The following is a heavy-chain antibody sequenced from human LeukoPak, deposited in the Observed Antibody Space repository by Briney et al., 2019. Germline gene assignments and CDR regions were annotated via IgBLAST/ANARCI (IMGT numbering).Heavy chain of an antibody. V-gene: IGHV4-34*01. Sequence: SETLSLTCAVYGGSFSNYYWNWIRQPPGKGLEWIGEINHTGSTNYNPSLKSRVTISVDTSKNQFSLKLTSVTAADTAVYYCARTTEGGYTYGYFYYYYMDVWGKGTTVTISS. CDR3: ARTTEGGYTYGYFYYYYMDV. J-gene: IGHJ6*03. CDR1: GGSFSNYY. D-gene: IGHD5-18*01. CDR2: INHTGST.